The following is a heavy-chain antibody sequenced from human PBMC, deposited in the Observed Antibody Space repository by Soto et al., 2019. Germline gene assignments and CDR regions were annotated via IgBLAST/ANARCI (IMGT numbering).Heavy chain of an antibody. Sequence: QVQLQESGPGLVKPSETLSLTCTVSGGSISYYYWSWIRQPPGKTLEWIGYVYYSGSANYNPSLKSRVTMSVDTSKNQFSLKLSSVTAADTAIYYCARDRGVVIPDAFDIWGQGTMVTVSS. J-gene: IGHJ3*02. CDR1: GGSISYYY. D-gene: IGHD3-3*01. CDR3: ARDRGVVIPDAFDI. V-gene: IGHV4-59*01. CDR2: VYYSGSA.